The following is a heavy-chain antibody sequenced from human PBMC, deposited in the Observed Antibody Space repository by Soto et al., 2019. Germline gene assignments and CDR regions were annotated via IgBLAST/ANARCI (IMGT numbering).Heavy chain of an antibody. CDR2: IWSDGSKQ. V-gene: IGHV3-33*01. Sequence: QVQLMESGGGVVQPGRSLRLYWAASGFTFSSNAIHWVRQAPGKGLEWVAIIWSDGSKQFYAESVKGRFTISRDNSKNTLYLQMDSLRVEDTAVYYCARDPHNTGWGYFDYWGQGALVTVSS. CDR3: ARDPHNTGWGYFDY. CDR1: GFTFSSNA. J-gene: IGHJ4*02. D-gene: IGHD6-19*01.